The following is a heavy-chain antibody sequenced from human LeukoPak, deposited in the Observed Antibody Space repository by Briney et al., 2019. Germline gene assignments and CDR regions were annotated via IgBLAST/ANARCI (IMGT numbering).Heavy chain of an antibody. CDR3: ARVAFGLYVMDV. V-gene: IGHV3-21*01. Sequence: GGSLRLSCAASRFTFSTYSMNWVRQAPGKGLEWVSSISSDSNYIYYADSLKGRFTISRDNAKNSLHLQMISLRAEDTAVYYCARVAFGLYVMDVWGQGTTVTVSS. CDR2: ISSDSNYI. CDR1: RFTFSTYS. D-gene: IGHD3-16*01. J-gene: IGHJ6*02.